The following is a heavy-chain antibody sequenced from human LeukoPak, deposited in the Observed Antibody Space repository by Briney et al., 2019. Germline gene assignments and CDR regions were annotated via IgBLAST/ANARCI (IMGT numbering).Heavy chain of an antibody. Sequence: GGSLRLSCAASGFTFSSYWMSWVRQAPGKGLEWVANIKQDGGERYYVDSVKGRFTISRDSARNSVYLQMNSLRVEDTAVYYCAKDRGWAVATTTYLDWWGQGTLVTVSS. CDR1: GFTFSSYW. CDR2: IKQDGGER. CDR3: AKDRGWAVATTTYLDW. J-gene: IGHJ4*02. D-gene: IGHD5-12*01. V-gene: IGHV3-7*03.